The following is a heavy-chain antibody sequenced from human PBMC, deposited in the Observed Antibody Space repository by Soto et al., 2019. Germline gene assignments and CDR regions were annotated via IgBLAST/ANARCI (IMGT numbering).Heavy chain of an antibody. V-gene: IGHV3-30*03. J-gene: IGHJ6*02. CDR2: ISYDGSNK. Sequence: GGSLRLSCAASGFPFSSYGMHWVRQAPGKGLEWVAVISYDGSNKYYADSVKGRFTISRDNSKNTLYLQMNSLRAEDTAVYYCATSKRGHCSSTSCYDTWASYYYYYGMDVWGQGTTVTVSS. CDR3: ATSKRGHCSSTSCYDTWASYYYYYGMDV. D-gene: IGHD2-2*01. CDR1: GFPFSSYG.